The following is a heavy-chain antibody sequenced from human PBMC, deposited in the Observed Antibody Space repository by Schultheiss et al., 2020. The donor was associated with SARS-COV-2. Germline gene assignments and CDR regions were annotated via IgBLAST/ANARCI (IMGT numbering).Heavy chain of an antibody. CDR1: GYTFTSYD. Sequence: GESLKISCKASGYTFTSYDINWVRQATGQGLEWMGWMNPNSGNTGYAQKFQGRVTMTRNTSISTAYMELSSLRSEDTAVYYCATLSAGRTVAGTRDWFDPWGQGTLVTAPQ. D-gene: IGHD6-19*01. CDR3: ATLSAGRTVAGTRDWFDP. J-gene: IGHJ5*02. CDR2: MNPNSGNT. V-gene: IGHV1-8*01.